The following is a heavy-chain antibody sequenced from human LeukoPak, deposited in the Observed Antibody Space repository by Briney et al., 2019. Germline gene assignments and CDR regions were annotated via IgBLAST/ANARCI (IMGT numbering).Heavy chain of an antibody. D-gene: IGHD3-10*01. CDR1: GGSISSGGYY. CDR3: ARSGGYFGGNFDY. J-gene: IGHJ4*02. CDR2: IYYNERNYHTYYSGSP. V-gene: IGHV4-31*03. Sequence: SQTLSLTCTVSGGSISSGGYYWSWIRQLPEKGLEWIGYIYYNERNYHTYYSGSPYYNPSLKSRLTISVDTSKNQFSLNVTSVTAADTAVYYCARSGGYFGGNFDYWGQGSLVTVSS.